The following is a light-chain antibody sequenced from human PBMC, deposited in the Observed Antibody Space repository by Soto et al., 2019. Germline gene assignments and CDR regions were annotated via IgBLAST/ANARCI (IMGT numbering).Light chain of an antibody. V-gene: IGKV1-39*01. Sequence: IPLTQSPSSLSASAGDRVTIACRASESISNYLSWYQLKPGEAPKVLIYSASTLRDGVPSRFSGTGSGTEFTLSISSFQPEDVATYFCQQTFSNLLSFGGGTKVEIK. CDR1: ESISNY. CDR3: QQTFSNLLS. CDR2: SAS. J-gene: IGKJ4*01.